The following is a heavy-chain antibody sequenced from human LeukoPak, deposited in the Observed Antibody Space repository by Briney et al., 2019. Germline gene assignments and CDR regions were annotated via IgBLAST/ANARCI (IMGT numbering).Heavy chain of an antibody. Sequence: SETLSLTCVLYGGSSTNYFWSWIRQPPGKGLEWIGEINRSASTNYNPSLKSRVTISVDTSKNQFSLKLSSVTAADTAVYYCARAMATAYYFDYWGQGTLVTVSS. CDR1: GGSSTNYF. D-gene: IGHD5-24*01. V-gene: IGHV4-34*01. CDR2: INRSAST. J-gene: IGHJ4*02. CDR3: ARAMATAYYFDY.